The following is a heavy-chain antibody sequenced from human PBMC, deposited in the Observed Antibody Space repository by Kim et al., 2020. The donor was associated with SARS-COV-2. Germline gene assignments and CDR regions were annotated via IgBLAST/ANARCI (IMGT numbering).Heavy chain of an antibody. J-gene: IGHJ4*02. V-gene: IGHV4-39*01. D-gene: IGHD6-19*01. CDR3: ARHFSSGWDYFDY. Sequence: NPTLTSRVTIAVDTASNQFSLKMTSVAAAYTAVYYCARHFSSGWDYFDYWGQGTLVTVSS.